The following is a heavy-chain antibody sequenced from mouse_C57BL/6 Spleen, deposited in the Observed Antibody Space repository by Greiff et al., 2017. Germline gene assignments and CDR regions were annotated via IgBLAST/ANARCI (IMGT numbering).Heavy chain of an antibody. CDR1: GFTFSSYT. J-gene: IGHJ2*01. D-gene: IGHD4-1*01. V-gene: IGHV5-9*01. CDR3: ARGVNWVDY. CDR2: ISGGGGNT. Sequence: EVKLVESGGGLVKPGGSLKLSCAASGFTFSSYTMSWVRQTPEKRLEWVATISGGGGNTYYPESVKGRFTISRDNAKNTLYLQMSSLRSEDTALYYCARGVNWVDYWGQGTTLTVSS.